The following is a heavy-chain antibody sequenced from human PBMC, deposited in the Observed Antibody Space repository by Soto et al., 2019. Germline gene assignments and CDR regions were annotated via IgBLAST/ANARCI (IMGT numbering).Heavy chain of an antibody. CDR3: AKVRMSPLRNEPYYYYGMDV. CDR2: ISYDGSNK. Sequence: GWSLRLSCAASGFTFSSYGMHWVRQAPGKGLEWVAVISYDGSNKYYADSVKGRFTISRDNSKNTLYLQMNSLRAEDTAVYYCAKVRMSPLRNEPYYYYGMDVWGPGTTVTVS. D-gene: IGHD1-1*01. J-gene: IGHJ6*02. CDR1: GFTFSSYG. V-gene: IGHV3-30*18.